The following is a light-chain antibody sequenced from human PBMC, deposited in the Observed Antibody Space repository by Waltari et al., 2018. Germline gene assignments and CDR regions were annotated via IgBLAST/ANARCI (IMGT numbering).Light chain of an antibody. CDR1: PSVSCN. V-gene: IGKV3-15*01. Sequence: EIVMTQSPAPLSVSPGESDTLSCRARPSVSCNVAWYQQKPGQAPRPLIHGASTRATGIPARFSGSGSGTEFTLTISSMQSEDFAVYYCQQYNNWWTFGQGTKVEIK. CDR3: QQYNNWWT. J-gene: IGKJ1*01. CDR2: GAS.